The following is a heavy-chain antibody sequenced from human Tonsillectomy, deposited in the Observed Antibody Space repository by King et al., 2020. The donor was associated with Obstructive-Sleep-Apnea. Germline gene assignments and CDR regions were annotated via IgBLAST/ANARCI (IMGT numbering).Heavy chain of an antibody. Sequence: VQLVESGGGLVKPGGSLRLSCAASGFTFRSYSMNWVRQAPGKGLEWVSSISSSSSYINYADSVKGRFTISRDNAKNSLYLQMNSLRAEDTAVYYCARGEYCSSTSCPGIIDYWGQGTLVTVSS. D-gene: IGHD2-2*01. CDR3: ARGEYCSSTSCPGIIDY. V-gene: IGHV3-21*01. CDR1: GFTFRSYS. J-gene: IGHJ4*02. CDR2: ISSSSSYI.